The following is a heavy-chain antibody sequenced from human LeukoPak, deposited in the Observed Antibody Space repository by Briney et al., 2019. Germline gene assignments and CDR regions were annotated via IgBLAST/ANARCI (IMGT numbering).Heavy chain of an antibody. CDR3: ARDRGCSGGSCYYYYGMDV. D-gene: IGHD2-15*01. CDR1: GGTFSIYA. Sequence: SVTVSFKASGGTFSIYAISWVRQAPGQGLEWMGRIIPILGIANYSQKFQGRVTITADKSTSTAYMELSSLRSEDTAVYYCARDRGCSGGSCYYYYGMDVWGQGTTVTVSS. CDR2: IIPILGIA. J-gene: IGHJ6*02. V-gene: IGHV1-69*04.